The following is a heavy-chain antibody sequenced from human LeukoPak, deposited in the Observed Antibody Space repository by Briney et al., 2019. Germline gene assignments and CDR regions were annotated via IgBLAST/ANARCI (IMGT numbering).Heavy chain of an antibody. CDR2: IYHSGST. V-gene: IGHV4-4*02. J-gene: IGHJ4*02. CDR1: GGSISSSNW. D-gene: IGHD3-22*01. Sequence: SGTLSLTCAVSGGSISSSNWWSWVRQPPGKGLEWIGEIYHSGSTNYNPSLKSRVTISVDTSKNQFSLKLSSVTAADTAVYYCARWSSGYYNYFDYWGQGTLVTVSS. CDR3: ARWSSGYYNYFDY.